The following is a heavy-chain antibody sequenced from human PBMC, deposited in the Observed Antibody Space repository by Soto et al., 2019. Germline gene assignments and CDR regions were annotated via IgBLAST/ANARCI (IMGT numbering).Heavy chain of an antibody. V-gene: IGHV3-23*01. CDR2: ISGSGDRT. J-gene: IGHJ4*02. Sequence: DVQLLESGGGLLQPGGSLRLSCAASGFTFSSYAMNWVRQAPGKGLEWVSGISGSGDRTYYADSVKGRFTIFRDNSKNTLYLQLTGLRVEDMALYYCAKEYSSGWLDWGQGTLVTVSS. D-gene: IGHD6-19*01. CDR3: AKEYSSGWLD. CDR1: GFTFSSYA.